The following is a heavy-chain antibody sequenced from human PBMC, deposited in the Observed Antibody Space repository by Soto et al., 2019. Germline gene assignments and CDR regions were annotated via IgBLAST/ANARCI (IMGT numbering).Heavy chain of an antibody. CDR2: IIPLFGST. D-gene: IGHD2-15*01. CDR3: ARGVVVVDVTPRGDAFRI. Sequence: QVQLVQSGAEVRKPGSSVKVSCKGSGDTFNNYAFTWVRQAPGEGLEWMGLIIPLFGSTSFAPTFQGRVAISAVQSTNTIYMELSSLRPEDTAMYYCARGVVVVDVTPRGDAFRIWGQGTKVTVS. J-gene: IGHJ3*02. CDR1: GDTFNNYA. V-gene: IGHV1-69*12.